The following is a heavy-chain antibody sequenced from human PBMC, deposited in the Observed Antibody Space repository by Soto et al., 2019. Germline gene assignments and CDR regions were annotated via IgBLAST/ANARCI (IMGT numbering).Heavy chain of an antibody. Sequence: ETLSLTCTVSGGSISSYYWSWIRQPPGKGLEWIGYIYYSGSTNYNPSLKSRVTISVDTSKNQFSLKLSSVTAADTAVYYCARIGVYCSGGSCLGYYGMDVWGQGTTVTVSS. CDR2: IYYSGST. J-gene: IGHJ6*02. D-gene: IGHD2-15*01. CDR1: GGSISSYY. V-gene: IGHV4-59*01. CDR3: ARIGVYCSGGSCLGYYGMDV.